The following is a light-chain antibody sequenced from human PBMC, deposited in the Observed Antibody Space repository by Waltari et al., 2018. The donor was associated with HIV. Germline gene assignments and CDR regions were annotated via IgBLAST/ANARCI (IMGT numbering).Light chain of an antibody. Sequence: DIVMTQSPYSLDVSLGQLATINCSFSQSLYNSNNKNSLDWYQQKPGQPPKLLIYWASTRNSGVPDRFTGSGSGTDFTLSISSLQAEDVAVYYCQQHDVSPYTFGQGTKV. J-gene: IGKJ2*01. CDR2: WAS. CDR1: QSLYNSNNKNS. CDR3: QQHDVSPYT. V-gene: IGKV4-1*01.